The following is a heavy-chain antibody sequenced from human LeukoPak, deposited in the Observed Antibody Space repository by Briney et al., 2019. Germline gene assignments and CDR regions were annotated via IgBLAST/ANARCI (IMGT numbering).Heavy chain of an antibody. CDR3: ARLIAVAGDAFDI. CDR1: GGSISRHF. CDR2: IHYSGST. D-gene: IGHD6-19*01. J-gene: IGHJ3*02. V-gene: IGHV4-59*08. Sequence: SETLSLTCTVSGGSISRHFWTWIRQPPGKGLEWIGYIHYSGSTNYNPSLKSRVTISVDTSKNQFSLKLSSVTAADMAVYYCARLIAVAGDAFDIWGQGTMVTVSS.